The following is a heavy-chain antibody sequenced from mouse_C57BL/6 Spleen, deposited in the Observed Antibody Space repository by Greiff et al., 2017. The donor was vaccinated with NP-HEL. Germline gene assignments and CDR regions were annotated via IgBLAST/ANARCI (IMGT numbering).Heavy chain of an antibody. D-gene: IGHD1-1*01. CDR3: ASYGSRSYYYAMHY. CDR2: IHPNSGST. V-gene: IGHV1-64*01. J-gene: IGHJ4*01. CDR1: GYTFTSYW. Sequence: QVQLQQPGAELVKPGASVKLSCKASGYTFTSYWMHWVKQRPGQGLEWIGMIHPNSGSTNYNEKFKSKATLTVDKSSSTAYMQLSSLTSEDSAVYYCASYGSRSYYYAMHYWGQGTSVTVSS.